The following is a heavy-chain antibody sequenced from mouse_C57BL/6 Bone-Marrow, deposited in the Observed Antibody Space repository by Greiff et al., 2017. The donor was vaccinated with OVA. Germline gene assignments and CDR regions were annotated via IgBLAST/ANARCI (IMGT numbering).Heavy chain of an antibody. CDR3: TTLGDYDGYFDV. J-gene: IGHJ1*03. D-gene: IGHD2-4*01. V-gene: IGHV14-4*01. CDR1: GFNIKDDY. Sequence: VQLQQSGAELVRPGASVKLSCTASGFNIKDDYMHWVKQRPEQGLEWIGWIDPENGDTEYASKFQGKATITADTSSNTAYLQLSSLTSEDTAVYYCTTLGDYDGYFDVWGTGTTVTVSS. CDR2: IDPENGDT.